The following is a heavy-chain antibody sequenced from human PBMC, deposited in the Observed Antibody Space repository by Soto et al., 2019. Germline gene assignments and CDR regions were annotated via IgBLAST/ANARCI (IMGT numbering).Heavy chain of an antibody. CDR3: AIRITAQIWWFDP. J-gene: IGHJ5*02. V-gene: IGHV1-8*01. CDR2: MNPNSGNT. Sequence: QVQLVQSGAEVKKPGASVKVSCKASGYTFTSYDINWVRQATGQGLEWMGWMNPNSGNTGYAQKCQGRVTMTRNTSISTAYMELSSLRSEDTAVYYCAIRITAQIWWFDPWGQGTLVTVSS. D-gene: IGHD1-20*01. CDR1: GYTFTSYD.